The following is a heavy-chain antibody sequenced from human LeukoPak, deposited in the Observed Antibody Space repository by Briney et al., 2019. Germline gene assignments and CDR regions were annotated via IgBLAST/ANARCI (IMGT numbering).Heavy chain of an antibody. D-gene: IGHD2-15*01. CDR3: ALEIAAFDY. J-gene: IGHJ4*02. Sequence: GGSLGLSCAASGFTFSSYWMHWVRQAPGKGLVWVSRINRDGTSTSYADSVKGRFTISRDNTKNTLYLQMNSLRAEDTAVYYCALEIAAFDYWGQGTLVTVSS. V-gene: IGHV3-74*01. CDR2: INRDGTST. CDR1: GFTFSSYW.